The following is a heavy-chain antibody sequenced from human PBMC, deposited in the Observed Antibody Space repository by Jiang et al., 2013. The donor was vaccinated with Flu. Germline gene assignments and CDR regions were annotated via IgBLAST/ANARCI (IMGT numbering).Heavy chain of an antibody. CDR1: GGSISSYY. V-gene: IGHV4-59*08. D-gene: IGHD4-17*01. CDR2: IYYSGST. J-gene: IGHJ3*02. CDR3: ARSLVTTDAFDI. Sequence: GSGLVKPSETLSLTCTVSGGSISSYYWSWIRQPPGKGLEWIGYIYYSGSTNYNPSLKSRVTISVDTSKNQFSLKLSSVTAADTAVYYCARSLVTTDAFDIWGQGTMVTVSS.